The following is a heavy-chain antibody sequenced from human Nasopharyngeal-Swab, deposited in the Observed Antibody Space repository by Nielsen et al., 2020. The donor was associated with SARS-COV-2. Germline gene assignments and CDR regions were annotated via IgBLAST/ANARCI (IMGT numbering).Heavy chain of an antibody. CDR1: GGSISSSNW. CDR2: IYHSGST. D-gene: IGHD1-26*01. CDR3: ARDVVGATTTDAFDI. V-gene: IGHV4-4*01. Sequence: GSLRLSCAVSGGSISSSNWWSWVRQPPGKGLEWIGEIYHSGSTNYNPSLKSRVTISVDESKNQFSLKLSSVTAADTAVYFCARDVVGATTTDAFDIWGQGKMVTVSS. J-gene: IGHJ3*02.